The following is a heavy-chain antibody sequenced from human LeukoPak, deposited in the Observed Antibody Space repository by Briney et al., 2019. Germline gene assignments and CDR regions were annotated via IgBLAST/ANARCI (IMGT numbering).Heavy chain of an antibody. D-gene: IGHD4-17*01. Sequence: PGGSLRLSCAASGFTFSSYAMSWVRQAPGKGLEWVSAISGSGGSTYYADSVKGRFTISRDNTKNTLYLQMNSLRAEDTAVYYCANGVTTSVPYYLGYWGQGTLVTVSS. CDR2: ISGSGGST. CDR1: GFTFSSYA. J-gene: IGHJ4*02. CDR3: ANGVTTSVPYYLGY. V-gene: IGHV3-23*01.